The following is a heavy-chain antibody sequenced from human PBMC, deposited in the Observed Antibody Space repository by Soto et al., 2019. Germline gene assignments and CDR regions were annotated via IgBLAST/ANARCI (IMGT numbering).Heavy chain of an antibody. CDR1: GYTFTSYY. D-gene: IGHD6-6*01. CDR2: INPSGGST. J-gene: IGHJ5*02. V-gene: IGHV1-46*01. CDR3: AKDLTRQLAYWLDP. Sequence: ASVKVSCKASGYTFTSYYMHWVRQAPGQGLEWMGIINPSGGSTSYAQKFQGRVTMTRDTSTSTVYLELNSLRSEDTALYYCAKDLTRQLAYWLDPWGQGTQVTVSS.